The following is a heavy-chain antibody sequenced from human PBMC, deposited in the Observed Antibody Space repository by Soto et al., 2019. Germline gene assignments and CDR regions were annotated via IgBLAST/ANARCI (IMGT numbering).Heavy chain of an antibody. CDR1: GFTFSNYG. J-gene: IGHJ6*02. D-gene: IGHD5-12*01. CDR2: ISYDGSNK. Sequence: GGSLRLSCAASGFTFSNYGMHWVRQAPGKGLEWVAVISYDGSNKYYADSVKGRFTISRDNSKNTLYLQMNSLRAEDTAVYYCANSYSGYDFFRYGMDVWGQGTTVTVSS. V-gene: IGHV3-30*18. CDR3: ANSYSGYDFFRYGMDV.